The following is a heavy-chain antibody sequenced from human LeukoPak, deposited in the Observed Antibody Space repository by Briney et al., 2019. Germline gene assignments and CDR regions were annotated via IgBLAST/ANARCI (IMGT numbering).Heavy chain of an antibody. CDR3: VRQFDY. V-gene: IGHV4-4*07. Sequence: SETLSLTCTVSGGSISSYYWSWVRQPAGKGLEWIGRIYTSGSTDYNPSLKSRVTISVDTSKNQFSLRLSSVTAADTAVYYCVRQFDYWGQGTLVTVSS. CDR2: IYTSGST. CDR1: GGSISSYY. J-gene: IGHJ4*02.